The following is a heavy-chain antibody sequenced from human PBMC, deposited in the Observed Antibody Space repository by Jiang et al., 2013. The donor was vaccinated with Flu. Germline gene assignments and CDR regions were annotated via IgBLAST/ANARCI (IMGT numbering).Heavy chain of an antibody. CDR2: INAGTGDT. Sequence: EVKNPGASVKISCKASGYTFTNYAIHWVRQAPGQGLQWVGWINAGTGDTKYSQKFQGRLTITRDTSANTAYMDLSSLRSEDTAVYYCGGYSYVRGYNHYYGLDVWGQGTTVTVSS. D-gene: IGHD3-10*02. J-gene: IGHJ6*02. V-gene: IGHV1-3*01. CDR1: GYTFTNYA. CDR3: GGYSYVRGYNHYYGLDV.